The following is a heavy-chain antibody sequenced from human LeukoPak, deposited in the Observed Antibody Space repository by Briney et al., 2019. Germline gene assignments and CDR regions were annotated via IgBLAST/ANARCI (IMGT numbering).Heavy chain of an antibody. J-gene: IGHJ1*01. Sequence: PLASVKVSCKASGYTFTSYYMHWVRQAPGQGLEWMGIINPSGGSTSYAQKFQGRVTMTRDTSTSTVYMELSSLRSEDTAVYYCARDGISSSFSAEYFQHWGQGTLVTVSS. CDR3: ARDGISSSFSAEYFQH. D-gene: IGHD6-13*01. CDR1: GYTFTSYY. V-gene: IGHV1-46*01. CDR2: INPSGGST.